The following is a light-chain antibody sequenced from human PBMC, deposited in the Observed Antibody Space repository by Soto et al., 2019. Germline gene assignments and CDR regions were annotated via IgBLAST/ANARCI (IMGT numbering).Light chain of an antibody. V-gene: IGLV2-14*01. CDR2: EVR. CDR3: SSYTSSSLVV. Sequence: QSVLTQSASVSGSPGQSITISCTGTSSDVGGYNYVSWYQQHPGKAPKLIIYEVRNRPSGVSNCFSGSKSGNTASLTISELQAEDEADYYCSSYTSSSLVVFGGGTQLTVL. J-gene: IGLJ2*01. CDR1: SSDVGGYNY.